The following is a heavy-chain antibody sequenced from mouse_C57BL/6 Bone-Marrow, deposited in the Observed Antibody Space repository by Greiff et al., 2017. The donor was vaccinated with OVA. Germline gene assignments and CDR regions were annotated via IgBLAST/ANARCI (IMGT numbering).Heavy chain of an antibody. CDR1: GFTFSSYA. Sequence: EVKLQESGGGLVKPGGSLKLSCAASGFTFSSYAMSWVRQTPEKMLEWVATISDGGSYTYYPDNVKGRFTISRDNAKNNLYLQMSHLKSEDTSMYYCARDEIYYYGSSLFAYWGQGTLVTVSA. D-gene: IGHD1-1*01. J-gene: IGHJ3*01. V-gene: IGHV5-4*03. CDR2: ISDGGSYT. CDR3: ARDEIYYYGSSLFAY.